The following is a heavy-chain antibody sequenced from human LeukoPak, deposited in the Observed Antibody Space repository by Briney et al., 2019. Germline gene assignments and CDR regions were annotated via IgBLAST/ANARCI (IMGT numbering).Heavy chain of an antibody. CDR2: IYYSGST. CDR3: AGGFTMTAQDY. Sequence: SQTLSPTCTVSGGSISSGGYYWSWIRQHPGKGLEWIGYIYYSGSTYYNPSLKSRVTISVDTSKNQFSLKLSSVTAADTAVYYCAGGFTMTAQDYWGQGTLVTVSS. V-gene: IGHV4-31*03. CDR1: GGSISSGGYY. D-gene: IGHD3-16*01. J-gene: IGHJ4*02.